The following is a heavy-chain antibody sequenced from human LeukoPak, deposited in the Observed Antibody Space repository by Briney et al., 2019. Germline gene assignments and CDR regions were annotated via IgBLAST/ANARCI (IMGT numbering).Heavy chain of an antibody. CDR1: GFTVSSNY. J-gene: IGHJ4*02. V-gene: IGHV3-66*01. CDR3: ASSPYSSSWLYYFDY. CDR2: IYSGGST. D-gene: IGHD6-13*01. Sequence: GGSLRLSCAASGFTVSSNYMSWVRQAPGKGLEWVSVIYSGGSTYYADSVKGRFTISRDNSKNTLYLQMNSLRAEDTAVYYCASSPYSSSWLYYFDYWGQGTLVTVSS.